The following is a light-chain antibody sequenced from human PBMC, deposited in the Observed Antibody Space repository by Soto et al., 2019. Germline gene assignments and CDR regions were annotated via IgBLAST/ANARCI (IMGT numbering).Light chain of an antibody. CDR3: QQSFSTPRT. Sequence: DIQMTQSPSPLSASVGDRVTITCRASQTISTYLNWYQQKPGKAPKLLIYGASSLQSGVPSRFSGSGTVTDFTLTISSLQPEDFGTYYCQQSFSTPRTVGQGTKVDSK. CDR2: GAS. CDR1: QTISTY. J-gene: IGKJ1*01. V-gene: IGKV1-39*01.